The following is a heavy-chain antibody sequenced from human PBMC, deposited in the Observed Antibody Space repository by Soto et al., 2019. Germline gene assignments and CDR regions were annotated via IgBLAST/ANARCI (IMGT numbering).Heavy chain of an antibody. V-gene: IGHV1-69*13. D-gene: IGHD3-10*01. CDR3: ARGVRTGFYGMDV. CDR2: IIPMFGTS. Sequence: SVKVSCKASGGTFSNYAISWVRQAPGQGLEWVGGIIPMFGTSNYAQNFQGRVSITADESTSTAYMELSSLRSEDTAVYYCARGVRTGFYGMDVWXQGTTVTVSS. J-gene: IGHJ6*02. CDR1: GGTFSNYA.